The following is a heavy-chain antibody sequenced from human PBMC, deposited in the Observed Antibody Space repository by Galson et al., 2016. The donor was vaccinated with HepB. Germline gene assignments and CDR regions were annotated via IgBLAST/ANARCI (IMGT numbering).Heavy chain of an antibody. Sequence: SLRLSCAASGLTVSNNYMSWVRLVPGKGLECVSLIYSRGGTLYADSVQGRFTISRHNSENTVFLQMNSLRAEDTAVYYCTSTNPSLPLHDYWGQGTLVTVSA. CDR3: TSTNPSLPLHDY. V-gene: IGHV3-53*04. CDR1: GLTVSNNY. CDR2: IYSRGGT. D-gene: IGHD2-2*01. J-gene: IGHJ4*02.